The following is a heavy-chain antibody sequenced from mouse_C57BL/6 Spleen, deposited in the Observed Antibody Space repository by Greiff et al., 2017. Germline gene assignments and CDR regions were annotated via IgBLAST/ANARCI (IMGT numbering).Heavy chain of an antibody. CDR2: ISYSGST. CDR3: ARSRPYAPSWGYCDC. D-gene: IGHD4-1*01. V-gene: IGHV3-8*01. J-gene: IGHJ2*01. Sequence: DVQLQESGPGLAKPSQTLSLTCSVTGYSITSDYWNWIRKFPGNKLEYMGYISYSGSTYYNPSLKSRISITRDKSKNQYYLQLNSVTTEDTATYYCARSRPYAPSWGYCDCWGQGTTLTVSS. CDR1: GYSITSDY.